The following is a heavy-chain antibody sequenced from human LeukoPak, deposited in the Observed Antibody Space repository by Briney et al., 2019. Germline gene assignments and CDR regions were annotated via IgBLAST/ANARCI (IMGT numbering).Heavy chain of an antibody. J-gene: IGHJ5*02. CDR2: INPNSGGT. V-gene: IGHV1-2*02. D-gene: IGHD3-10*01. Sequence: ASVKVSCKASGYTFTGYYMHWVRQAPGQGLEWIGWINPNSGGTNYAQKFQGRVTMTRDTSISTAYMELSRLRSDDTAVYYCAITMVRGVIIGNWFDPWGQGTLVTVSS. CDR1: GYTFTGYY. CDR3: AITMVRGVIIGNWFDP.